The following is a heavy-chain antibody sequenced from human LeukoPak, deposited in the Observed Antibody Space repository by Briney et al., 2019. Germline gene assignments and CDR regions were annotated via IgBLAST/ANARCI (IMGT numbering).Heavy chain of an antibody. Sequence: PGGSLRLSCAASGFTFSNAWMSWVRQAPGKGLEWVGRIKSKSDGGTTDYAAPVKGRFTISRDDSRNTLYLQMNSLETEDTAAYYCTLIAAAGSIDYWGQGTLVTVSS. D-gene: IGHD6-13*01. J-gene: IGHJ4*02. V-gene: IGHV3-15*01. CDR2: IKSKSDGGTT. CDR3: TLIAAAGSIDY. CDR1: GFTFSNAW.